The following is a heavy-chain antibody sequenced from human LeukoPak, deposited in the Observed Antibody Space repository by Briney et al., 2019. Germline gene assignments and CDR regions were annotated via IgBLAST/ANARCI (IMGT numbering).Heavy chain of an antibody. V-gene: IGHV1-8*01. J-gene: IGHJ5*02. CDR2: MNPSSGNT. CDR1: GYTFSSYD. D-gene: IGHD2-21*01. CDR3: ARGKGIGPRDNWFDP. Sequence: GASVKVSCKTSGYTFSSYDINWVRQATGQGLEWMGRMNPSSGNTGYAQKFQGRVTMTRNTSITTAYMELSSLRSEDTAVYYCARGKGIGPRDNWFDPWGQGTLVTVSS.